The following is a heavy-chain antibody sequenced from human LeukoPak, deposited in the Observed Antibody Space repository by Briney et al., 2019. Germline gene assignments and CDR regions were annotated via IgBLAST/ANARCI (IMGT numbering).Heavy chain of an antibody. Sequence: GGSLRVSCAASGFTFDDYGMSWVRQAPGKGLEWVSGINWNGGSTGYADSVKGRFTISRDNAKNSLYLQMNSLRAEDTALYHCARRSGYYDSSGDYGYYMDVWGKGTTVTVSS. CDR1: GFTFDDYG. J-gene: IGHJ6*03. D-gene: IGHD3-22*01. CDR2: INWNGGST. V-gene: IGHV3-20*01. CDR3: ARRSGYYDSSGDYGYYMDV.